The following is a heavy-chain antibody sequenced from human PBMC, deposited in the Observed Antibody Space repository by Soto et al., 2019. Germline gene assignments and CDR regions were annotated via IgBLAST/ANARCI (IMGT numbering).Heavy chain of an antibody. CDR3: ATRARYCTNGVCYRFGGYAFDI. J-gene: IGHJ3*02. CDR1: GYTLTELS. CDR2: FDPEDGET. Sequence: ASVKVSCKVSGYTLTELSMHWVRQAPGKGLEWMGGFDPEDGETIYAQKFQGRVTMTEDTSTDTAYMELSSLRSEDTAVYYCATRARYCTNGVCYRFGGYAFDIWGQGTMVTVSS. V-gene: IGHV1-24*01. D-gene: IGHD2-8*01.